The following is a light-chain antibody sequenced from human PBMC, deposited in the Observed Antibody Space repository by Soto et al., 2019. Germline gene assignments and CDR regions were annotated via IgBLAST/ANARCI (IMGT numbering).Light chain of an antibody. J-gene: IGKJ1*01. CDR2: KAF. Sequence: DIQMTQSPSTLSASVGDRVTITCRASQSISGWLAWYQQKPGKAPKLLIYKAFSLESGVTSRFSGSGSGTEFTLTISSLQPDDFAPYYCQQYNTYSWTFGQGTKVEIK. CDR1: QSISGW. V-gene: IGKV1-5*03. CDR3: QQYNTYSWT.